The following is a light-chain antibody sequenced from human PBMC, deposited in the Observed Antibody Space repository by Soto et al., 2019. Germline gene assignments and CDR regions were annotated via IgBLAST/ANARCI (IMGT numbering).Light chain of an antibody. V-gene: IGKV1-5*01. CDR2: DAS. J-gene: IGKJ1*01. CDR1: QTISSW. CDR3: QQYKT. Sequence: DIQMTQSPSTLSGSVGDRVTITCRASQTISSWLAWYQHKPGKAPKLLIYDASSLESGVPSRFGGSGSGTEFTLTISSLQPDDFATYYCQQYKTFGQGTKVDI.